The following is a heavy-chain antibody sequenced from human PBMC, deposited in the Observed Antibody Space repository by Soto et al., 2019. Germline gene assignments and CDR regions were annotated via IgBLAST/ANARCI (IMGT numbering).Heavy chain of an antibody. Sequence: PGGSLILSCTASGFTFCYYTMHWVRQAPGKGLEWVSLITWDGINIEYADSVRGRFTISRDNSKNSLYLQMNGLRHEDTAFYYCAKDGIAWHWGQGTLVT. V-gene: IGHV3-43*01. CDR2: ITWDGINI. CDR3: AKDGIAWH. CDR1: GFTFCYYT. J-gene: IGHJ4*02. D-gene: IGHD2-15*01.